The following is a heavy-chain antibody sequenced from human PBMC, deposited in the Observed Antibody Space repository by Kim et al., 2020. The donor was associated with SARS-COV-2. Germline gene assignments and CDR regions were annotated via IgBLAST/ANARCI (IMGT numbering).Heavy chain of an antibody. CDR2: IYPYDSDT. D-gene: IGHD2-21*02. V-gene: IGHV5-51*03. CDR1: GYSFTTYW. J-gene: IGHJ3*01. Sequence: GESLKISCKASGYSFTTYWIGWVRQMPGKGLEWMGIIYPYDSDTRYSPSFQGQVTISADKSINTAYLQWSSLKASDNAVYYCAGRAHLVGVTTTPLDAFDVWGQGTVVAVSS. CDR3: AGRAHLVGVTTTPLDAFDV.